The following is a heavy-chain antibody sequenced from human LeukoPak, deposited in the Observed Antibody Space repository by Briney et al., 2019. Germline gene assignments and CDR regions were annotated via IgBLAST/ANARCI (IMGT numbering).Heavy chain of an antibody. J-gene: IGHJ4*02. CDR1: GGSISSGSYY. V-gene: IGHV4-61*02. CDR2: IYTSGST. D-gene: IGHD3-10*01. CDR3: ARALQGLLWFGELLYYFDY. Sequence: TSETLSLTCTVSGGSISSGSYYWSWIRQPAGKGLEWIGRIYTSGSTNYNPSLKSRVTISVDTSKNQFSLKLSSVTAADTAVYYCARALQGLLWFGELLYYFDYWGQGTLVTVSS.